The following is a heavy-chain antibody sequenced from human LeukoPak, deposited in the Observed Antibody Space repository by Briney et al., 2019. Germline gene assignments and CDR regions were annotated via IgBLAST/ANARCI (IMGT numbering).Heavy chain of an antibody. V-gene: IGHV4-30-4*01. J-gene: IGHJ5*02. CDR2: IYYSGST. Sequence: SQTLSLTCTVSGGSISSGDYYWSWIRQPPGKGLEWIGYIYYSGSTYYNPSLKSRVTISVDTSKNQFSLKLSSVTAADTAVYYRAREAPGLMVYATKWGYNWFDPWGQGTLVTVSS. CDR1: GGSISSGDYY. CDR3: AREAPGLMVYATKWGYNWFDP. D-gene: IGHD2-8*01.